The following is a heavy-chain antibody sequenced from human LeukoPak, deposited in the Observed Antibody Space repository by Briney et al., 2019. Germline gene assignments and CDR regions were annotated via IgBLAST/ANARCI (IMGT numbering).Heavy chain of an antibody. Sequence: SQTLSLTWAVSGGSISSGGYSWSWIRQPPGKGLEWIGYIYHSGSTYYNPSLKSPVTISVDRSKNQFSLKLSSVTAADTAVYYCARDQGGAYCGGDCWPNWFDPWGQGTLVTVSS. V-gene: IGHV4-30-2*01. CDR3: ARDQGGAYCGGDCWPNWFDP. D-gene: IGHD2-21*02. CDR1: GGSISSGGYS. CDR2: IYHSGST. J-gene: IGHJ5*02.